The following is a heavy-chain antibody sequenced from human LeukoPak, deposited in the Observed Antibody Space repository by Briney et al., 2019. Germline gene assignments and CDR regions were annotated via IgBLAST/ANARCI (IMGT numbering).Heavy chain of an antibody. Sequence: PGGSLRFSCAASGFTVNSNFMNWVRQAPGKGLDWVSVIYSGGTTNYADSVKGRFTISRDNSRNMLYLQMNSLRVEDTAVYYCARWPTMGGRWGQGTLVTVSS. CDR3: ARWPTMGGR. CDR2: IYSGGTT. V-gene: IGHV3-66*01. J-gene: IGHJ4*02. D-gene: IGHD3-16*01. CDR1: GFTVNSNF.